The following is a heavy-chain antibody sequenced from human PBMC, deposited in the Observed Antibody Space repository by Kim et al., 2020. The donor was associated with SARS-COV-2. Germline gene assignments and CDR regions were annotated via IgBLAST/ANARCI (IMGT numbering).Heavy chain of an antibody. Sequence: ASVKVSCKTSGYTFTTYPITWVRQAPGQGLEWVGWISDYTGNAKNAQNFQGRVTMTTDTSTSTAYMELRSLRSDDTAVYFCARDSGYGSGSYLGYLDYWGQGALVTVSS. D-gene: IGHD3-10*01. J-gene: IGHJ4*02. CDR2: ISDYTGNA. CDR1: GYTFTTYP. V-gene: IGHV1-18*01. CDR3: ARDSGYGSGSYLGYLDY.